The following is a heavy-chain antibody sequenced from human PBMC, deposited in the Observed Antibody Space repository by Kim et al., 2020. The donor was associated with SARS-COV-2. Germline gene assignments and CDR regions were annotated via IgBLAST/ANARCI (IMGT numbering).Heavy chain of an antibody. J-gene: IGHJ6*02. V-gene: IGHV3-30*18. D-gene: IGHD3-22*01. CDR2: ISYDGSNK. CDR1: GFTFSSYG. Sequence: GGSLRLSCAASGFTFSSYGMHWVRQAPGKGLEWVAVISYDGSNKYYADSVKGRFTISRDNSKNTLYLQMNSLRAEDTAVYYCAKDSWLLLRDYYYGMDVWGQGTTVTVSS. CDR3: AKDSWLLLRDYYYGMDV.